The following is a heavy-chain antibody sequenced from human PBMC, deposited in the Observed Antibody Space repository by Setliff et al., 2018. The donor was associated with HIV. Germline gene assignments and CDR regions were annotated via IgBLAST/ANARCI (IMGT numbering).Heavy chain of an antibody. V-gene: IGHV1-18*01. CDR3: ARGAHSSIWFSQGLNAFDI. CDR1: GGTLNSHA. D-gene: IGHD6-13*01. Sequence: ASVKVSCKASGGTLNSHAINWVRQAPGQGLEWMGGISAYNGNTKYTQKFQGRVTMTTDTSTSTAYMELRSLRSDDTAVYYCARGAHSSIWFSQGLNAFDIWGQGTMVTVSS. CDR2: ISAYNGNT. J-gene: IGHJ3*02.